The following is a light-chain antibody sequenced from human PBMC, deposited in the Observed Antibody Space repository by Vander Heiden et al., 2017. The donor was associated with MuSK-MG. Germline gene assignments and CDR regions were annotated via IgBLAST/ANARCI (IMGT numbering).Light chain of an antibody. J-gene: IGLJ1*01. V-gene: IGLV2-14*02. CDR1: SSDIGSYDL. CDR2: EVT. Sequence: QSALTQPASVSGSPGQSITISCPGTSSDIGSYDLVSWYQQHPGKAPKLIISEVTNRPSGVSDRFSGSKSGNTASLTISGLQADDEADYYCSSFTSSTTPFVFGTGTQVTVL. CDR3: SSFTSSTTPFV.